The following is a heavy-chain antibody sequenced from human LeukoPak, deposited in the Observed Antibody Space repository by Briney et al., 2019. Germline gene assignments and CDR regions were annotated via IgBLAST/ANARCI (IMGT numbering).Heavy chain of an antibody. CDR3: TRMTTGHDY. CDR1: GVSFDDYY. D-gene: IGHD4-17*01. J-gene: IGHJ4*02. V-gene: IGHV4-34*01. Sequence: SETLSLTCAVSGVSFDDYYWSWVRQTPGKGLEWIGEIDHSGYTNDSPSLKSRVTLSIDTSRKQFSLNLRSVTVADAGIYYCTRMTTGHDYWGQGTLVTVSS. CDR2: IDHSGYT.